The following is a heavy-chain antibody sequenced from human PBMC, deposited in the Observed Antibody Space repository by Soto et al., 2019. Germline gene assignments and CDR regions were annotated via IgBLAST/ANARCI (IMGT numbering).Heavy chain of an antibody. CDR1: GFTVSSNY. J-gene: IGHJ5*02. CDR3: ARAVLGIVGWFDP. CDR2: IYSGGST. Sequence: EVQLVESGGGLIQPGGSLRLSCAASGFTVSSNYMSWVRQAPGKGLEWVSVIYSGGSTYYADSVKGRFTISRDNSKNTLYLQMNSLRAEDTAVYYCARAVLGIVGWFDPWGQGTLVTVSS. D-gene: IGHD7-27*01. V-gene: IGHV3-53*01.